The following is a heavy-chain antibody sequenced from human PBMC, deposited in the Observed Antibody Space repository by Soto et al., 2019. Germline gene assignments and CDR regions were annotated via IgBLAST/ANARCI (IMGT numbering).Heavy chain of an antibody. V-gene: IGHV1-46*02. CDR1: GYTFNSYY. CDR3: ARPYSSSWYYFDY. CDR2: INPSGGST. J-gene: IGHJ4*02. D-gene: IGHD6-13*01. Sequence: GVSVKVSCKASGYTFNSYYMHWVRPAPGQGLEWMGIINPSGGSTSYAQKFQGRVTMTRDTSTSTVYMELSSLRSEDTAVYYCARPYSSSWYYFDYWGQGTLVTVSS.